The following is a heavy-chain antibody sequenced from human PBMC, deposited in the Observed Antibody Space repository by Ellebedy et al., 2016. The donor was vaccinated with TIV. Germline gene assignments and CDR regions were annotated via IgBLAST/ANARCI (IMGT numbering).Heavy chain of an antibody. CDR3: ARTYSSGWSAYYYGMDV. D-gene: IGHD6-19*01. Sequence: ASVKVSXKASGYTFTSYDINWVRQATGQGLEWMGWMNPNSGNTGYAQKFQGRVTMTRNTSISTAYMELSSLRSEDTAVYYCARTYSSGWSAYYYGMDVWGQGTTVTVSS. V-gene: IGHV1-8*01. J-gene: IGHJ6*02. CDR1: GYTFTSYD. CDR2: MNPNSGNT.